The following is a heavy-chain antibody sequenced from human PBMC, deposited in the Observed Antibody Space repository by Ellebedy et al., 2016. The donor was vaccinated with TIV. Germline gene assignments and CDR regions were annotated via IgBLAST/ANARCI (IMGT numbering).Heavy chain of an antibody. J-gene: IGHJ4*02. Sequence: ASVKVSCXASGYKFTGQFMHWVRQAPGQGLERMGCINPNSGGTNYAQRFQGRVIMTRDTSISTAYMDLNGLTSDDTAVYYCARDAEYSSSIGYWGQGTLVTVSS. CDR2: INPNSGGT. CDR3: ARDAEYSSSIGY. V-gene: IGHV1-2*02. D-gene: IGHD6-6*01. CDR1: GYKFTGQF.